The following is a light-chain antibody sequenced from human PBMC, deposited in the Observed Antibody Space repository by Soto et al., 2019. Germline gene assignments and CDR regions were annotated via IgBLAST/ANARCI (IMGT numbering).Light chain of an antibody. V-gene: IGKV3-11*01. CDR1: QSVSSY. CDR2: DAS. J-gene: IGKJ4*01. Sequence: EIVLTQSPATLSLSPGERATLSCRASQSVSSYLAWYQQKPGQAPRLLISDASNRATGIPARFSGSGSGTDFTLTVSSQEPEDFAVYYCQQRRHWPLTFGGGTKVEI. CDR3: QQRRHWPLT.